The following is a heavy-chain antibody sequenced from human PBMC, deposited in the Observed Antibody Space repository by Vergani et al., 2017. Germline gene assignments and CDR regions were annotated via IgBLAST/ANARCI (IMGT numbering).Heavy chain of an antibody. CDR3: ASQYSSSYYYYGMDV. CDR2: ISSSSSTI. CDR1: GVIFSSYS. V-gene: IGHV3-48*01. J-gene: IGHJ6*02. D-gene: IGHD6-13*01. Sequence: EVQLVESGGGLVQPGGSLRLSCAASGVIFSSYSMNWVRQAPGKGLEWVSYISSSSSTIYYADSVKGRFTISRDNAKNSLYLQMNSLRAEDTAVYYCASQYSSSYYYYGMDVWGQGTTVTVSS.